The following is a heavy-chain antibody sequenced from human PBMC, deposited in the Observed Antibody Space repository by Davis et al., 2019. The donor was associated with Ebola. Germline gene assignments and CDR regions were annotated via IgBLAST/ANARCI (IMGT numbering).Heavy chain of an antibody. D-gene: IGHD2/OR15-2a*01. CDR2: INSDGSST. Sequence: HTGGSLRLSCAASGFTFSSYWMHWVRQAPGKGLVWVSRINSDGSSTSYADSVKGRFTISRDNAKDSLYLQMNSLRAEDTAVYYCARPIRDSGIRLLAYWGQGTLVTVSS. J-gene: IGHJ4*02. CDR3: ARPIRDSGIRLLAY. V-gene: IGHV3-74*01. CDR1: GFTFSSYW.